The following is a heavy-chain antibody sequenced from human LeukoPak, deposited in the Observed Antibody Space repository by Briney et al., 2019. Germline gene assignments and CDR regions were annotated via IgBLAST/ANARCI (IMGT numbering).Heavy chain of an antibody. CDR3: ARGRSLAGDSSGYSGLYYYYYMDV. Sequence: ASVKVSCKASGYTFTSYGISWVRQAPGQGLECMGWISAYNGNTNYAQKLQGRVTMTTDTSTSTAYMELRSLRSDDTAVYYCARGRSLAGDSSGYSGLYYYYYMDVWGKGTTVTVSS. V-gene: IGHV1-18*01. J-gene: IGHJ6*03. D-gene: IGHD3-22*01. CDR1: GYTFTSYG. CDR2: ISAYNGNT.